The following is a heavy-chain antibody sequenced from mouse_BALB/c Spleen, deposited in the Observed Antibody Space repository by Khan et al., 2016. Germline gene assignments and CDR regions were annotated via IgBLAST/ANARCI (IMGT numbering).Heavy chain of an antibody. D-gene: IGHD2-3*01. V-gene: IGHV5-6-3*01. Sequence: EVELVESGGGLVQPGGSLKLSCAASGFTFSSYGMSWVSQTPDKRLELVATINSNGGSTYYPDSVKGRFTISRDNAKNTLYLQMGSLKSEDTAMYYCARERWLLPFMDYWGQGTSVTVSS. CDR2: INSNGGST. J-gene: IGHJ4*01. CDR3: ARERWLLPFMDY. CDR1: GFTFSSYG.